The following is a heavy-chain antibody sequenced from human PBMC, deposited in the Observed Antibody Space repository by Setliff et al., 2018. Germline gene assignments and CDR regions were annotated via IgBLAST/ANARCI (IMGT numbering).Heavy chain of an antibody. Sequence: GASVNVSCKASGYVFTSYGISWVRQAPGQGLEWMGWIRVHNGDTKFAQRFQGRITMTADTSTKTAFMELTSLRSDDTAVYYCATLSFYYYYMDVWGKGTSVTVSS. D-gene: IGHD3-10*01. J-gene: IGHJ6*03. CDR3: ATLSFYYYYMDV. CDR1: GYVFTSYG. V-gene: IGHV1-18*01. CDR2: IRVHNGDT.